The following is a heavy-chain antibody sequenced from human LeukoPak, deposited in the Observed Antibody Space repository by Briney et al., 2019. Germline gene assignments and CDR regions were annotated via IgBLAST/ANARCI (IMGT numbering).Heavy chain of an antibody. CDR3: ARDGATGGWFDP. D-gene: IGHD1-26*01. CDR2: INHSGST. CDR1: GGSFSGYY. Sequence: SETLSLTCAVYGGSFSGYYWSWIRQPPGKGLEWIGEINHSGSTNYNPSLKSRVTISVDTSKNQFSLKLTSVTAADTAVYYCARDGATGGWFDPWGQGTLVTVSS. V-gene: IGHV4-34*01. J-gene: IGHJ5*02.